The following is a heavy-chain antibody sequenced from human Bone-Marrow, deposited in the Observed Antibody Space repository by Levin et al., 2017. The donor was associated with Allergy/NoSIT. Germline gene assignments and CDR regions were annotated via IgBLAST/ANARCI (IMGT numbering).Heavy chain of an antibody. J-gene: IGHJ3*01. CDR3: AKNRDPYVWGAAFDL. D-gene: IGHD3-16*01. Sequence: QSGGSLRLSCVVSGLNANDYGMNWVRQAPGKGLEWVALMSSDGKNSYVADSVKGRFTISRDRSKSTLYLEMNRLSAEDTAVYFCAKNRDPYVWGAAFDLWGQGTMVTVSS. V-gene: IGHV3-30*18. CDR1: GLNANDYG. CDR2: MSSDGKNS.